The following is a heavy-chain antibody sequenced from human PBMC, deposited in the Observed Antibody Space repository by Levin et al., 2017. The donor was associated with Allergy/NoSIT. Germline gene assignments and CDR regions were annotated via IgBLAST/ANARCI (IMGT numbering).Heavy chain of an antibody. CDR2: FDPEDSQT. CDR3: ASGADSRGWYGGAFDI. Sequence: GESLKISCRVSGYSVTELSMHWVRQAPGKGLEWMGGFDPEDSQTISAQKFQGRVTMTEDTSTDTAYMELSSLRSEDTAVYYCASGADSRGWYGGAFDIWGQGTMVTVSS. D-gene: IGHD6-19*01. J-gene: IGHJ3*02. CDR1: GYSVTELS. V-gene: IGHV1-24*01.